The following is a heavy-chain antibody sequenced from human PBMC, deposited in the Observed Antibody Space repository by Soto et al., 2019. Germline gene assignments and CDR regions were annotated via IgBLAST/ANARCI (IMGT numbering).Heavy chain of an antibody. CDR2: INHSGST. CDR1: GGSFSGYY. CDR3: ARGLGRQLQY. Sequence: SSETLSLTCAVYGGSFSGYYWSWIRQPPGKGLEWIGEINHSGSTNYNPSLKSRVTISVDTSKNQFSLKLSSVTAADTAVYYCARGLGRQLQYWGQGTLVTVSS. V-gene: IGHV4-34*01. J-gene: IGHJ4*02. D-gene: IGHD6-6*01.